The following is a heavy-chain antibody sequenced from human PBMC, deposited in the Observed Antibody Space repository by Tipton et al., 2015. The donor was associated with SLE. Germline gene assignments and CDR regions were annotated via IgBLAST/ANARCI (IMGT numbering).Heavy chain of an antibody. J-gene: IGHJ3*02. CDR3: ARMKTMRSPGAFDI. CDR1: GFTFSSYW. D-gene: IGHD3-22*01. Sequence: SLRLSCAASGFTFSSYWMSWVRQAPGKGLEWVSVIYSGGSTYYADSVKGRFTISRDNSKNTLYLQMNSLRAEDTAVYYCARMKTMRSPGAFDIWGQGTMVTVSS. CDR2: IYSGGST. V-gene: IGHV3-66*01.